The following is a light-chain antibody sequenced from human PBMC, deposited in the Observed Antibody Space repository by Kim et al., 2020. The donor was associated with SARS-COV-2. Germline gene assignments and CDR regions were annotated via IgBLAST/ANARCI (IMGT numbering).Light chain of an antibody. J-gene: IGKJ4*01. V-gene: IGKV3-20*01. CDR3: QQYGGSPLT. CDR1: QHFSNCV. Sequence: PRERATLSCRARQHFSNCVLAWYQQRTGRAPRLHIYGASSRATGIPDRFSGSGSETDCNLTISRLGPEDFAVYYCQQYGGSPLTFGGGTKVDIK. CDR2: GAS.